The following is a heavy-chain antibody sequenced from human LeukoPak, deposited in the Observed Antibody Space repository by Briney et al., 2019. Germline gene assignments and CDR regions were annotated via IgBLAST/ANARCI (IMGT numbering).Heavy chain of an antibody. J-gene: IGHJ4*02. CDR2: IYYSGST. CDR3: ARTPYYDILTGYSYYFDY. D-gene: IGHD3-9*01. V-gene: IGHV4-59*01. Sequence: PSETLSLTCTVSGGSISSYYWSRIRQPPGKGLEWIGYIYYSGSTNYNPSLKSRVTISVDTSKNQFSLKLSSVTAADTAVYYCARTPYYDILTGYSYYFDYWGQGTLVTVSS. CDR1: GGSISSYY.